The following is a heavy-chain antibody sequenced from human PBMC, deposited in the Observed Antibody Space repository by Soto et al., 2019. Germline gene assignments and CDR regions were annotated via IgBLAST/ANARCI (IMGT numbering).Heavy chain of an antibody. CDR2: ISGTGTFI. J-gene: IGHJ3*02. Sequence: EVQLVESGGGLVKPGGSLRLSCAASGFTFTRHSMNWVRQAPGKGLEWVSCISGTGTFIYYSDSVKGRFTISRDDAKTTLYLQTNSLTAEDMAVYYCARGSGTDTGDALDIWGPGTMVTVSS. D-gene: IGHD2-21*02. V-gene: IGHV3-21*01. CDR1: GFTFTRHS. CDR3: ARGSGTDTGDALDI.